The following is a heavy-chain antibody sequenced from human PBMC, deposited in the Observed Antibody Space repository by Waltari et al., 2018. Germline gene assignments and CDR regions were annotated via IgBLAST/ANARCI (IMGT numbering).Heavy chain of an antibody. D-gene: IGHD6-19*01. Sequence: QVQLQESGPGLVKPSETLSLTCAVSGYSISSGYYWGWIRQPPGKGLEWIGSIYHSGSTYYNPSLKSRVTISVDMSKNQFSLKLSSVTAADTAVYYCASLYSSGRYGSWGQGTLVTVSS. CDR3: ASLYSSGRYGS. CDR1: GYSISSGYY. CDR2: IYHSGST. V-gene: IGHV4-38-2*01. J-gene: IGHJ4*02.